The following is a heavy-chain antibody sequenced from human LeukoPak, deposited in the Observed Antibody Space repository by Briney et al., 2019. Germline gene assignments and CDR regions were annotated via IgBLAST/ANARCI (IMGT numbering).Heavy chain of an antibody. CDR1: GFTVSSSF. D-gene: IGHD4-23*01. CDR3: ARGAARWNYFDY. CDR2: IYSGGST. J-gene: IGHJ4*02. V-gene: IGHV3-53*01. Sequence: GGSLRLSCAASGFTVSSSFMSWVRQAPGRGLEWVSVIYSGGSTYYADSVKGRFTISRDNSKNTVSLQMNSLRAEDTAVYYCARGAARWNYFDYWGQGTLVTVSS.